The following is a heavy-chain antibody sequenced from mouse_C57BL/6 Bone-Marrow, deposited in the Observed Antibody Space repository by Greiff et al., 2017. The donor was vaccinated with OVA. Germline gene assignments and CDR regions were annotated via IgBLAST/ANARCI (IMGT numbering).Heavy chain of an antibody. CDR1: GFNIKNTY. D-gene: IGHD1-1*01. CDR2: IDPANANT. V-gene: IGHV14-3*01. J-gene: IGHJ4*01. Sequence: EVQLQQSVAELVRPGASVKLSCTASGFNIKNTYMHWVKQRPEQGLEWIGRIDPANANTKYAPEFQGKATMTADTSSTTAYLQRSSLASEDTAVYCCARGNFGSSFYAMDYWGQGTSVTVSS. CDR3: ARGNFGSSFYAMDY.